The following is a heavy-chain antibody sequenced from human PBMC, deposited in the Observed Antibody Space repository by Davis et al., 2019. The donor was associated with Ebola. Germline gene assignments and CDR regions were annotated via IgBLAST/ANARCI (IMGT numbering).Heavy chain of an antibody. CDR3: AREGCSGGSCYSEFDP. J-gene: IGHJ5*02. CDR2: FDPEDGET. Sequence: ASVKVSCKVSGYTLTELPMHWVRQAPGEGLEWMGGFDPEDGETIYSQKFQGRVTMTEDTLTDTAYMDLSSLRSEDTAVYYCAREGCSGGSCYSEFDPWGQGTLVTVSS. V-gene: IGHV1-24*01. CDR1: GYTLTELP. D-gene: IGHD2-15*01.